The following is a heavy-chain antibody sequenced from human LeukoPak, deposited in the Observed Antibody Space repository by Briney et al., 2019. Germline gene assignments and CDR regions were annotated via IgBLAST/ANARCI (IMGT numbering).Heavy chain of an antibody. V-gene: IGHV3-73*01. CDR1: GFTFRGSD. D-gene: IGHD2-15*01. CDR2: IRSKPHSYTT. CDR3: TRQDCSGGSCSYVDY. J-gene: IGHJ4*02. Sequence: GGSLKLSCAASGFTFRGSDMHWVRQASGKGLEWVGLIRSKPHSYTTVYAASVQGRFTISRDDSKNTAYLQMNSLKAEDTAVYYCTRQDCSGGSCSYVDYWGQETLVTVSS.